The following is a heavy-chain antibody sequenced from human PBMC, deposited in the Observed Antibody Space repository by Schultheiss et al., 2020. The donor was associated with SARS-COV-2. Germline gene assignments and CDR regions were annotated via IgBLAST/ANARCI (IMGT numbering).Heavy chain of an antibody. Sequence: SQTLSLTCAISGDSVSSNSATWNWIRQSPSRGLEWLGRTYYRSKWYNDYAVSVKSRITINPDTSKNQFSLQLNSVTPEDTAVYYCARGGFGGIAAAGGYYYYGMDVWGKGTTVTVSS. D-gene: IGHD6-13*01. V-gene: IGHV6-1*01. CDR1: GDSVSSNSAT. CDR2: TYYRSKWYN. CDR3: ARGGFGGIAAAGGYYYYGMDV. J-gene: IGHJ6*04.